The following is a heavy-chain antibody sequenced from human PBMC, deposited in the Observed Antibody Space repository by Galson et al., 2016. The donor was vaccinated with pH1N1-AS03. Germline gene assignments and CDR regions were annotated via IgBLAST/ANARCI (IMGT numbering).Heavy chain of an antibody. Sequence: ETLSLTCTVSGGSVSTDPYYWSWIRQPPRKGLEWIGYITYSGIAYYNPSLKSRVTISVDTSKKQFSLKLTSVTAADTAVYYCARSSAHSPPVMQDWGQGTLVIVSS. V-gene: IGHV4-61*01. J-gene: IGHJ1*01. CDR3: ARSSAHSPPVMQD. CDR1: GGSVSTDPYY. CDR2: ITYSGIA. D-gene: IGHD3-22*01.